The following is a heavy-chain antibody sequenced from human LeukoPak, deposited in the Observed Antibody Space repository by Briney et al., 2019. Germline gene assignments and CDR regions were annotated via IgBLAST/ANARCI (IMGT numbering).Heavy chain of an antibody. CDR2: IRSKAYGGTT. CDR3: TRDPPVTIFGVVTLFDY. J-gene: IGHJ4*02. D-gene: IGHD3-3*01. Sequence: GSLRLSCTASGFTFGDYAMSWVRQAPGKGLEWVGFIRSKAYGGTTEYAASVKGRFTISRDDSKSIAYLQMNSLKTEDTAVYYCTRDPPVTIFGVVTLFDYWGQGTLVTVSS. V-gene: IGHV3-49*04. CDR1: GFTFGDYA.